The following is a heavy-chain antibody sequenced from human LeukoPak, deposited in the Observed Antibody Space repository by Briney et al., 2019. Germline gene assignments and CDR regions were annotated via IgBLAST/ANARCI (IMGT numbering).Heavy chain of an antibody. CDR2: IYYSGST. J-gene: IGHJ5*02. CDR3: AREGYWYYDFWSGYIRRNWFDP. Sequence: ASETLSLTCTVSGGSISSSSYYWGWIRQPPGKGLGWIGSIYYSGSTYYNPSLKSRVTISVDTSKNQFSLKLSSVTAADTAVYYCAREGYWYYDFWSGYIRRNWFDPWGQGTLVTVSS. D-gene: IGHD3-3*01. CDR1: GGSISSSSYY. V-gene: IGHV4-39*07.